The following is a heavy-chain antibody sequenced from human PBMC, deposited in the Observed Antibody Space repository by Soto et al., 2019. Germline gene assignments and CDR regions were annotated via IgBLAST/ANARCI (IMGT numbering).Heavy chain of an antibody. CDR3: ARKPAGSSWYGWSLDY. V-gene: IGHV5-51*01. J-gene: IGHJ4*02. D-gene: IGHD6-13*01. Sequence: GESLKISCKGSGYSFTSYWIGWVRQMPGKGLEWMGIIYPGDSDTRYSPSFQGQVTISADKSISTAYLQWSSLKASDTAMYYCARKPAGSSWYGWSLDYWGQGTLVTVSS. CDR1: GYSFTSYW. CDR2: IYPGDSDT.